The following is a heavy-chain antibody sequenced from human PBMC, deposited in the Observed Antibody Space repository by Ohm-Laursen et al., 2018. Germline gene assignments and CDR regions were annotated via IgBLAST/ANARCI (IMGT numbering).Heavy chain of an antibody. Sequence: SLRLSCAASGFTVSTNYMGWVRQAPGTGLEWVSVINRGGTTFYADSVKGRFTISRDNAKSSLYLQMNSLRAEDTAVYYCARDVAHGGYGFGMDVWGQGTTVTVSS. V-gene: IGHV3-53*01. CDR1: GFTVSTNY. D-gene: IGHD5-12*01. CDR3: ARDVAHGGYGFGMDV. J-gene: IGHJ6*02. CDR2: INRGGTT.